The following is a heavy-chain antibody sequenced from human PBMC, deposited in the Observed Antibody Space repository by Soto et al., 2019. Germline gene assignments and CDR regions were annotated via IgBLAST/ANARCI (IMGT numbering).Heavy chain of an antibody. CDR3: AREGYCISTSCYPGYYYYGMDV. Sequence: QVQLVQSGAEVKKPGASVKVSCKASGYPFTSYGISCVRQAPGQGLEWMGWISAYNGNTNYAQKLQGRVTMTTDTSTSTAYMELRSLRSDDTAVYYCAREGYCISTSCYPGYYYYGMDVWGQGTTVTVSS. V-gene: IGHV1-18*01. D-gene: IGHD2-2*01. J-gene: IGHJ6*02. CDR2: ISAYNGNT. CDR1: GYPFTSYG.